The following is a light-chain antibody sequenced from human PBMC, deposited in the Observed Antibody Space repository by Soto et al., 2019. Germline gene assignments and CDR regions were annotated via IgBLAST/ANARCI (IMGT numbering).Light chain of an antibody. V-gene: IGKV1-5*03. Sequence: DIQMTQSPSTLSASVGDRVTITCRASQNIDRWLAWYQQKPGKDPNLLISGASNLESGVPSRFSGSGSGTEFTLTISSLRPDDFATYYCQQYNSYPWTFGQGTKVEIK. CDR3: QQYNSYPWT. CDR2: GAS. CDR1: QNIDRW. J-gene: IGKJ1*01.